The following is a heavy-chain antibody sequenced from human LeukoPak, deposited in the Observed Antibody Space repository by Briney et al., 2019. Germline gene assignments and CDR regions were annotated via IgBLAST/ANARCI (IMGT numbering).Heavy chain of an antibody. CDR2: IYYSGST. D-gene: IGHD6-19*01. Sequence: PSETLSLTCAVYGGSFSGYYWSWIRQPPGKGLEWIGYIYYSGSTNYNPSLKSRVTISVDPSKNQFSLKLSSVTAADTAVYYCARDGAYSSGWYWWFDPWGQGTLVTVSS. J-gene: IGHJ5*02. V-gene: IGHV4-59*01. CDR3: ARDGAYSSGWYWWFDP. CDR1: GGSFSGYY.